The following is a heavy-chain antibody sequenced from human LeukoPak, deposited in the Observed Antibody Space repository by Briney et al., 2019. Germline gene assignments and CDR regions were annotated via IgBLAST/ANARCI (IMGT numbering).Heavy chain of an antibody. J-gene: IGHJ4*02. CDR2: ISAYNGNT. V-gene: IGHV1-18*01. D-gene: IGHD3-10*01. Sequence: ASVKVSCKASGYTFTSYGISWVRQAPGQGLEWMGWISAYNGNTNYAQKLQGRVTMTRDTSISTAYMELSRLRSDDTAVYYCARDILPLITMVRGVMDYWGQGTLVTVSS. CDR3: ARDILPLITMVRGVMDY. CDR1: GYTFTSYG.